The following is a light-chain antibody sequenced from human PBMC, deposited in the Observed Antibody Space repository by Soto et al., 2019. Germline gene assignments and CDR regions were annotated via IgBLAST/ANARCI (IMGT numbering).Light chain of an antibody. Sequence: NQMNQSPSSLSAYLRDRVTITCRASQSISSYLNWYRQKPGKAPKLLIYAAVNLQSGVPSRFSGGGSGTHFTLTISSLQPEDFATYYCLQNYNVAWTCGQGTKVE. V-gene: IGKV1-6*01. CDR1: QSISSY. CDR2: AAV. CDR3: LQNYNVAWT. J-gene: IGKJ1*01.